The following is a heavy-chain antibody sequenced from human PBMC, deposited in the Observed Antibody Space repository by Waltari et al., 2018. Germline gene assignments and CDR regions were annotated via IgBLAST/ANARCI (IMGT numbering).Heavy chain of an antibody. V-gene: IGHV4-38-2*01. CDR3: ASPIFGVVNTGGPFDY. CDR2: IYHSGGT. D-gene: IGHD3-3*01. J-gene: IGHJ4*02. CDR1: GYSLRSGSY. Sequence: QVQLQESGPGLVKPSETLSLSCAVSGYSLRSGSYWGWLRQPPGKGLEWIGSIYHSGGTYYNPSLKSRVTISVDTSKNQFSLKLSSVTAADTAVYYCASPIFGVVNTGGPFDYWGQGTLVTVSS.